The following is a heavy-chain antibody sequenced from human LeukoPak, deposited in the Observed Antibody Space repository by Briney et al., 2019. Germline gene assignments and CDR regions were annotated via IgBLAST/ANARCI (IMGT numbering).Heavy chain of an antibody. Sequence: PVASVKVSCKASGGTFSSYAISWVRQAPGQGLEWMGGIIPIFGTANYAQKFQGRVTITADESTSTAYMELSSLRPEDTAVYYCARERYYGSGSYYGALVYWGQGTLVTVSS. J-gene: IGHJ4*02. D-gene: IGHD3-10*01. CDR3: ARERYYGSGSYYGALVY. V-gene: IGHV1-69*01. CDR2: IIPIFGTA. CDR1: GGTFSSYA.